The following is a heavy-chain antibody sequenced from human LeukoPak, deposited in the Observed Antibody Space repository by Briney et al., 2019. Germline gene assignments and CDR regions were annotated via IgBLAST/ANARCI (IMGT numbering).Heavy chain of an antibody. CDR1: GFTFSAYS. D-gene: IGHD5-24*01. Sequence: GGSLRLSCAASGFTFSAYSMNWVRQAPGKGLEWISYIGISSGNTKYADSVKGRFTISGDKAKNSLYLQMNSLRVKDTAVYYCARDYKYAFDNWGQGTLVTVSS. J-gene: IGHJ4*02. CDR3: ARDYKYAFDN. CDR2: IGISSGNT. V-gene: IGHV3-48*01.